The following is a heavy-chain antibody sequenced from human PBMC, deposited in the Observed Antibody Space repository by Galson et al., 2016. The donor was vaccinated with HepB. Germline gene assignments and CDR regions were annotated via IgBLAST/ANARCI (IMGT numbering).Heavy chain of an antibody. V-gene: IGHV3-33*01. D-gene: IGHD6-13*01. CDR1: GFTFSTYG. CDR2: IWYDGSNR. CDR3: ARITRTSWYFPIDY. J-gene: IGHJ4*02. Sequence: SLRLSCATSGFTFSTYGMHWIRRAPGKGLEWVAVIWYDGSNRDYADSVKGRFTISRDNSKIPLYLHLNSLRAEDTAVYYCARITRTSWYFPIDYWGQGTLVTVSS.